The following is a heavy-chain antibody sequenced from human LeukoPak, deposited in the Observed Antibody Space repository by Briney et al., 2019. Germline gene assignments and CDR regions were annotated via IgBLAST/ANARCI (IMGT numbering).Heavy chain of an antibody. D-gene: IGHD2-21*01. Sequence: ASPKDSCKPSGYTFSSYDINWVRQAPGPGLERVGWMNPDSGDTGYAQEFRGRVTMTRNTSINTAYMELTSLRSEDTAVYYCAREAIVDSKDAFDIWGQGTTVIVSP. J-gene: IGHJ3*02. CDR1: GYTFSSYD. CDR3: AREAIVDSKDAFDI. V-gene: IGHV1-8*01. CDR2: MNPDSGDT.